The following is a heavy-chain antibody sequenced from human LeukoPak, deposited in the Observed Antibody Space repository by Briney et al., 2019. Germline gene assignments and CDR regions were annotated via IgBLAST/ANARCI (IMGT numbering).Heavy chain of an antibody. CDR2: INPSGGST. CDR1: GYTFTSYY. Sequence: ASVKVSCKASGYTFTSYYMHWVRQAPGQGLEWMGIINPSGGSTSYAQKFQGRVTMTRDMSTSTAYMELSSLRSEDTAVYYCARDLGEGTMVRGAPGPFDYWGQGTLVTVSS. V-gene: IGHV1-46*01. J-gene: IGHJ4*02. D-gene: IGHD3-10*01. CDR3: ARDLGEGTMVRGAPGPFDY.